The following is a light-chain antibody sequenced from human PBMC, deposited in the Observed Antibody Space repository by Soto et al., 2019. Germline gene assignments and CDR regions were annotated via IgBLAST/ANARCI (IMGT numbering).Light chain of an antibody. V-gene: IGLV8-61*01. CDR2: STN. CDR1: SASVLTSYY. Sequence: QTVVSQEPSFSVSPGETVTLTCGLTSASVLTSYYPSWYQQTPGQAPRTLIYSTNIRSSGVPDRFSGSILGNKAPLTITGAQADDESDYFCALYVGSGTVVFGGGTKLTVL. CDR3: ALYVGSGTVV. J-gene: IGLJ2*01.